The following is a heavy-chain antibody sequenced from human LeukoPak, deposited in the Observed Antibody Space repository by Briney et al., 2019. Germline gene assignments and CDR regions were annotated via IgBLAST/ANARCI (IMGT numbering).Heavy chain of an antibody. J-gene: IGHJ4*02. CDR1: GFTFSSYG. CDR2: ISYDGSNK. V-gene: IGHV3-30*18. D-gene: IGHD3-10*01. CDR3: AKPSIPYGSGSYYFDY. Sequence: GGSLRLSCAASGFTFSSYGMHWVRQAPGKGLELVAVISYDGSNKYYADSVKGRFTISRDKSKNTLYLQMNSLRAEDTAVYYCAKPSIPYGSGSYYFDYWGQGTLVTVSS.